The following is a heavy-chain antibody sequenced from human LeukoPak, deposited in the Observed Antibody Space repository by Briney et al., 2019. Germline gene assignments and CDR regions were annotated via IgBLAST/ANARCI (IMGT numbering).Heavy chain of an antibody. V-gene: IGHV3-23*01. D-gene: IGHD3-9*01. Sequence: PGGSLRLSCAASGFTFSSYAMSWVRQAPGKGLEWVSAISGSGGSTYYADSVKGRFTISRDNSKNTLYLQMNSLRAEDTAVYYCARLGGIFYSPTLFDYGGQGPLVTVSS. CDR2: ISGSGGST. J-gene: IGHJ4*02. CDR1: GFTFSSYA. CDR3: ARLGGIFYSPTLFDY.